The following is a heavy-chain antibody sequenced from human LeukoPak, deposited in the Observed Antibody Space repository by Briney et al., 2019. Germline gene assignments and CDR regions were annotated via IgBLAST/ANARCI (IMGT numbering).Heavy chain of an antibody. CDR3: ARHLRVDYGGRDGYFDY. J-gene: IGHJ4*02. Sequence: SETLSLTCTVSGVFISTNNYNWGWIRQPPGKGPEWIGSIYHSGNTYNPSLKSRLTISVDTSKNHFSLKLSSVTAADTAVYYCARHLRVDYGGRDGYFDYWGQGTLVTVSS. V-gene: IGHV4-39*01. CDR2: IYHSGNT. CDR1: GVFISTNNYN. D-gene: IGHD4-17*01.